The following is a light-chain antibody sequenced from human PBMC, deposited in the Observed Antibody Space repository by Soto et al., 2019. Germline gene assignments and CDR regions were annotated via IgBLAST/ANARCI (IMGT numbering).Light chain of an antibody. CDR3: QVWDSSSDWV. CDR2: EVS. CDR1: SSDVGGYNY. V-gene: IGLV2-14*01. Sequence: QSALTQPASVSGSPGQSITISCTGTSSDVGGYNYVSWYQQHPGKAPKLMIYEVSNRPSGVSNRFSGSKSGNTATLIISRVEAGDEADYYCQVWDSSSDWVFGGGTKLTVL. J-gene: IGLJ3*02.